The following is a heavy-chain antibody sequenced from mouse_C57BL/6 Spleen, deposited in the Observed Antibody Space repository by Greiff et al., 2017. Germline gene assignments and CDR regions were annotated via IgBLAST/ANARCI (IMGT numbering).Heavy chain of an antibody. Sequence: QVQLQQSGAELVRPGTSVKVSCKASGYAFTNYLIEWVKQRPGQGLEWIGVINPGSGGTNYNEKFKGKATLTADKSSSTAYMQLSSLTSEYSAVYFCARGGTGDYWGQGTTLTVSS. D-gene: IGHD3-3*01. CDR2: INPGSGGT. CDR3: ARGGTGDY. CDR1: GYAFTNYL. V-gene: IGHV1-54*01. J-gene: IGHJ2*01.